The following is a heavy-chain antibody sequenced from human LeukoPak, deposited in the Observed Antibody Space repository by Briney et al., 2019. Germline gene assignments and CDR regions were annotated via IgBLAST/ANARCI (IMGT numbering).Heavy chain of an antibody. J-gene: IGHJ4*02. Sequence: GGSLRLSCAASGFTVSSIYMSWVRQAPGKGLEWVSVIYSGGSTYYADSVKGRFTISRDNSKNTLYLQMNSLRAEDTAVYYCSSRTYYGSGSTFDYWGQGTLVTVSS. CDR2: IYSGGST. D-gene: IGHD3-10*01. V-gene: IGHV3-66*01. CDR1: GFTVSSIY. CDR3: SSRTYYGSGSTFDY.